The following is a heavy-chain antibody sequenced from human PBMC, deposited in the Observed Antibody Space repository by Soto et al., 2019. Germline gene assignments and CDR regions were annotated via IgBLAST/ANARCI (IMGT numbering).Heavy chain of an antibody. J-gene: IGHJ6*02. Sequence: DSGGGLVKPGGSLTLSCATSGFTFSNYRMNWVRQAPGKGLEWVASISGSGKDTFYRDSVKGRFTISRDNAESSLVLQMNSLTVDDTAVYHCARVHLVRTSSYYCGMDVWGPGTTVTVSS. CDR1: GFTFSNYR. D-gene: IGHD6-6*01. CDR3: ARVHLVRTSSYYCGMDV. V-gene: IGHV3-21*06. CDR2: ISGSGKDT.